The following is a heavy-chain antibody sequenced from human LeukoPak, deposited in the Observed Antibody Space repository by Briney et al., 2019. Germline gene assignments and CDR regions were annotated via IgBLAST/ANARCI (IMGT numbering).Heavy chain of an antibody. Sequence: PGGSLRLSCAASGFTFTSYAMSWVRQAPGKGLEWVSAISGSGGSTYYADSVKGRFTISRDNSKNTLYLQMNSLRAEDTAVYYCARDRHYDFWSGYYPETKDYWGQGTLVTVSS. CDR2: ISGSGGST. V-gene: IGHV3-23*01. D-gene: IGHD3-3*01. J-gene: IGHJ4*02. CDR1: GFTFTSYA. CDR3: ARDRHYDFWSGYYPETKDY.